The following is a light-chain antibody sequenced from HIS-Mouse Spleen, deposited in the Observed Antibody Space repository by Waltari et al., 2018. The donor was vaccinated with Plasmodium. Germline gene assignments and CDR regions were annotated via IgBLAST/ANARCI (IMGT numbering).Light chain of an antibody. CDR2: AAS. CDR1: QSISSY. CDR3: QQSYSTWT. Sequence: IQMTQSPSSLSASVGDRVTITCRASQSISSYLNWYQQKPGKAPKLLIYAASSLQSGVPSRFSGSGSGTDFTLTISSLQPEDFAIYYCQQSYSTWTFGQGTKVEIK. V-gene: IGKV1-39*01. J-gene: IGKJ1*01.